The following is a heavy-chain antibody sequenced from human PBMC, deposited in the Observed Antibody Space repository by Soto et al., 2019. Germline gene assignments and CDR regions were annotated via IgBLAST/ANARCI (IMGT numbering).Heavy chain of an antibody. J-gene: IGHJ6*02. D-gene: IGHD5-18*01. CDR2: IRSKPNSYAT. V-gene: IGHV3-73*01. CDR3: TLDTATTYYGMDS. Sequence: EVQLVESGGGLVQPGGSLKLSCAASGFTFSGSAVHWVRQASGRGLEWVGRIRSKPNSYATAYAASVKGRFTISRDNSKNTAYLPMTRLKTEDTAVYYSTLDTATTYYGMDSWGQGTTVTVSS. CDR1: GFTFSGSA.